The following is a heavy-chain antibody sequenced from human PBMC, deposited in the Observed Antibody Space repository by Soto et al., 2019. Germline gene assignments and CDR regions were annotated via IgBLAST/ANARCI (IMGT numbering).Heavy chain of an antibody. CDR2: IIPIFGTA. J-gene: IGHJ4*02. V-gene: IGHV1-69*12. Sequence: QVQLVQSGAEVKKPGSSVKVSCKASGGTFSSYAISWVRQAPGQGLEWMGGIIPIFGTANYAQKFQGRVTITAXXSXSXVYMELSSLRSEDTAVYYCARGRGYSYGYGGPRGDYWGQGTLVTVSS. CDR3: ARGRGYSYGYGGPRGDY. CDR1: GGTFSSYA. D-gene: IGHD5-18*01.